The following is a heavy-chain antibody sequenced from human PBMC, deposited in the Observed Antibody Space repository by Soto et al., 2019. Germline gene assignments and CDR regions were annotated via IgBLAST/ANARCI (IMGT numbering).Heavy chain of an antibody. CDR2: IYYTGST. D-gene: IGHD3-22*01. V-gene: IGHV4-31*03. CDR1: GGSISSGGYY. J-gene: IGHJ4*02. CDR3: ARVRYYDSSGYPFLDY. Sequence: PSETLSLTCTVSGGSISSGGYYWSWIRQHPGKGLEWIGYIYYTGSTYYNPSLKSRVTISVDTSKNQFSLKLSSVTAADTAVYYCARVRYYDSSGYPFLDYWGQGTLVTVSS.